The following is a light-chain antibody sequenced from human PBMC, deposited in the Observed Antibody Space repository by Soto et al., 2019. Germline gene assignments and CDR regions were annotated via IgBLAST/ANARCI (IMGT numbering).Light chain of an antibody. Sequence: EIVMTQSPATLSVSPGERATLSCRASQSVSSNLAWYQQKPGQAPRLLIYGASSRATGIPDRFSGGGSGTDFTLTISRLEPEDFAVYFCQQYAGPPTTFGQGTRLEIK. J-gene: IGKJ5*01. CDR1: QSVSSN. CDR2: GAS. CDR3: QQYAGPPTT. V-gene: IGKV3-20*01.